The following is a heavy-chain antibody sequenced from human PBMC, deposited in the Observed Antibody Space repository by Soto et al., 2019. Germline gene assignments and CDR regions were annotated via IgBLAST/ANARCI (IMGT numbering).Heavy chain of an antibody. D-gene: IGHD6-19*01. V-gene: IGHV4-34*01. Sequence: QVQVQQWGAGLLKSSEPLSLTCAVYGGSFSGYYWSWIRQSPGKGLEWIGEVNPTGSTKYNPSLTSRVTISVDTSKNHFSLTLNSVTAADTALYYCARSREQWLVDAFDIWGQGTMVSVSS. CDR1: GGSFSGYY. CDR3: ARSREQWLVDAFDI. CDR2: VNPTGST. J-gene: IGHJ3*02.